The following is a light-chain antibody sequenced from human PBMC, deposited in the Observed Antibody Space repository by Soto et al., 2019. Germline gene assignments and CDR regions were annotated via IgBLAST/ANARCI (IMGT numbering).Light chain of an antibody. Sequence: EIVLTQSPATLSLSPGERATLSCRASQSVSSYLAWYQQKPGQAPRLLIYDASNRATGIPARFSGSGSGTDFTLTISSLEPEDFAVYYCQQRSNSTTFGGGPKVEIK. CDR3: QQRSNSTT. V-gene: IGKV3-11*01. CDR2: DAS. J-gene: IGKJ4*01. CDR1: QSVSSY.